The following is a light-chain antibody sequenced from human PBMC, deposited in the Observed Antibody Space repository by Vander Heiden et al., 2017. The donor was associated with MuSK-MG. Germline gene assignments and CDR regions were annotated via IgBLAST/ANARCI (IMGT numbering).Light chain of an antibody. CDR2: GAS. CDR3: QQYDSLPYT. J-gene: IGKJ3*01. Sequence: DIQMTQSPSSLSASVGDRVTITCQASQVINSHLSWFQHKPGKAPNLLIYGASHLESEVPSRFSGSESGTDFTLTINTLQPEDVATYFCQQYDSLPYTFGHGTKVDI. V-gene: IGKV1-33*01. CDR1: QVINSH.